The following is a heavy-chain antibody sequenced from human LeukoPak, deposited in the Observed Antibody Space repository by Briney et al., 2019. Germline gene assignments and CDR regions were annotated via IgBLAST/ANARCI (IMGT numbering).Heavy chain of an antibody. J-gene: IGHJ4*02. D-gene: IGHD3-22*01. CDR2: IIPIFGTA. Sequence: SVKVSCKASGGTFSSYAISWVRQAPGQGLEWMGGIIPIFGTANYAQKFQGRVTTTADESTSTAYMELSSLRSEDTAVYYCARAPYYYDSSGYSSYFDYWGQGTLVTVSS. CDR3: ARAPYYYDSSGYSSYFDY. V-gene: IGHV1-69*01. CDR1: GGTFSSYA.